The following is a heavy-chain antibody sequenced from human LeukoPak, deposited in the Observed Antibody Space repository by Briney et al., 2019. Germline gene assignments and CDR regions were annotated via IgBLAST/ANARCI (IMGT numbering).Heavy chain of an antibody. V-gene: IGHV3-30*02. D-gene: IGHD4-23*01. CDR3: AKGLYGGNPGAFDY. CDR1: GYTLCCYA. CDR2: IWDDGSKT. Sequence: GGSLRLSCAASGYTLCCYAMHWVRQAPGKGLEWVAFIWDDGSKTYYADSVKGRFTISRDNSKNTVNLQMNSLRGEDTAAYYCAKGLYGGNPGAFDYWGQGALVTVSS. J-gene: IGHJ4*02.